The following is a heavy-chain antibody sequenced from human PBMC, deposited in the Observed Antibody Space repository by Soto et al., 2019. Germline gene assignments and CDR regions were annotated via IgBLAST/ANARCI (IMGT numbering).Heavy chain of an antibody. CDR1: GYTFTSYG. V-gene: IGHV1-18*01. J-gene: IGHJ6*04. D-gene: IGHD1-26*01. Sequence: ASVKVSCKASGYTFTSYGISWVRQAPGQGLEWMGWISAYNGNTNYAQKLQGRVTMTTDTSTSTAYMELRSLRSDDTAVYYCARDPARVGYYYHYGMDVWGKGTTVTVYS. CDR2: ISAYNGNT. CDR3: ARDPARVGYYYHYGMDV.